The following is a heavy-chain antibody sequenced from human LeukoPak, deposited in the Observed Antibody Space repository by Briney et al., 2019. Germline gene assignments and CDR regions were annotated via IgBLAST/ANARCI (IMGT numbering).Heavy chain of an antibody. Sequence: PGGSLRLSCSAPGFTFSSYAMYWVRKAPGKGLEYVSAITSNGGSAYYADSVNGRFTISRDNSSNTLYLQMSSLRADDTAVYYCVGFRATAGLYWGQGTLVTVSS. CDR1: GFTFSSYA. CDR2: ITSNGGSA. J-gene: IGHJ4*02. D-gene: IGHD6-13*01. CDR3: VGFRATAGLY. V-gene: IGHV3-64D*06.